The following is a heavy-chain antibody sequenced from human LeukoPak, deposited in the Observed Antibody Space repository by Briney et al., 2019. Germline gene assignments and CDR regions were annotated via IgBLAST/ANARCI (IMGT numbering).Heavy chain of an antibody. Sequence: SQTLSLTCAVSGGSISSGGYSWSWVRQPPGKGLEWSVYIYHSGSTYYNPSLKSRVTISVDRSKNQFSLKLSSVTAADTAVYYCARAKRIQLWWSYAFDIWGQGTMVTVSS. CDR3: ARAKRIQLWWSYAFDI. CDR2: IYHSGST. D-gene: IGHD5-18*01. J-gene: IGHJ3*02. V-gene: IGHV4-30-2*01. CDR1: GGSISSGGYS.